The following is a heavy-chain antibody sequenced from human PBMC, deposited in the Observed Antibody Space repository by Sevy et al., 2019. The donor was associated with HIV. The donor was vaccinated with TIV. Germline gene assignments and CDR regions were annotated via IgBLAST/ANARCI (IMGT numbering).Heavy chain of an antibody. CDR1: GFTFSSYE. Sequence: GGSLRLSCAASGFTFSSYEMNWVRQAPGKGLEWVSFISSSGTIIYYADSVKGRFTISRDNAKNSLYLQMNSLRAEDTAIYYCARTRDFDYWGQGTLVTVSS. V-gene: IGHV3-48*03. CDR3: ARTRDFDY. CDR2: ISSSGTII. J-gene: IGHJ4*02.